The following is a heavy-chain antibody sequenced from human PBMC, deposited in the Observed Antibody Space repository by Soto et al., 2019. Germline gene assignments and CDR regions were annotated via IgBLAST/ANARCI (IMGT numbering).Heavy chain of an antibody. Sequence: QVQLVESGGGLVKPGGSLRLSCAASGIVFSDYMSWVRQAPGKGLEWLSYISGSGRTIYSADSVKVRFTISRDNATNSLYLQVNNVRTEDTAVYYCARLPFPWGWFDPWGQGTLVTVSS. D-gene: IGHD3-16*01. CDR3: ARLPFPWGWFDP. V-gene: IGHV3-11*01. CDR2: ISGSGRTI. J-gene: IGHJ5*02. CDR1: GIVFSDY.